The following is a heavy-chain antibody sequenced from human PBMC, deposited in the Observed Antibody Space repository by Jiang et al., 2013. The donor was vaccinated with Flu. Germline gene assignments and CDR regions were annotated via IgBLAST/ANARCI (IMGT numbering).Heavy chain of an antibody. V-gene: IGHV1-2*02. CDR1: GYTFTGYY. Sequence: SGAEVKKPGASVKVSCKASGYTFTGYYMHWVRQAPGQGLEWMGWINPKSGGTNSAQKFQGRVTMTRDTSISTVYMELSRLRSDDTAVYYCARDSEPAAISGGMDVWGQGTTVTVSS. J-gene: IGHJ6*02. CDR2: INPKSGGT. D-gene: IGHD2-2*02. CDR3: ARDSEPAAISGGMDV.